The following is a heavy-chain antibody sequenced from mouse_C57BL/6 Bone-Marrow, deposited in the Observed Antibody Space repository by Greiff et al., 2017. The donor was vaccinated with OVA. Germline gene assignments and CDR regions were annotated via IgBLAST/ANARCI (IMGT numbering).Heavy chain of an antibody. CDR1: GYTFTSHW. D-gene: IGHD2-5*01. Sequence: VQLQQPGAELVMPGASVKLSCKASGYTFTSHWMHWVKPRPGQGLEWIGEIDPSDSYTNYNQKFKGKSTLTVDKSSSTAYMQLSSLTSEDSAVYYCATPYYSKGGFAYWGQGTLVTVSA. J-gene: IGHJ3*01. CDR3: ATPYYSKGGFAY. CDR2: IDPSDSYT. V-gene: IGHV1-69*01.